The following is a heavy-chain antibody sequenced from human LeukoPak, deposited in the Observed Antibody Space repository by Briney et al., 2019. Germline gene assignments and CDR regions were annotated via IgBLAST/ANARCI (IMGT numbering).Heavy chain of an antibody. Sequence: GASVKVSCKASGYTFTSYGISWVRQAPGQGLEWMRWISAYNGNANYAQKLQGRVTMTTDTSTSTAYMEMSRLRSDDTAVYYCARGPPPYYFDYWGQGTLVTVSS. CDR2: ISAYNGNA. V-gene: IGHV1-18*01. J-gene: IGHJ4*02. CDR3: ARGPPPYYFDY. CDR1: GYTFTSYG.